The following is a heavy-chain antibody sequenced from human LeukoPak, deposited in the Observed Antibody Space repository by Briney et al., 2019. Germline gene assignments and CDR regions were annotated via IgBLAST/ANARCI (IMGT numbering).Heavy chain of an antibody. J-gene: IGHJ4*02. D-gene: IGHD1-26*01. CDR1: GYTFTSYY. CDR3: ARPRSPMYSGSHHRLPFDY. Sequence: GASVKVSCKASGYTFTSYYMHWVRRAPGQGLEWMGIINPSGGSTSYAQKFQGRVTMTRDTSTSTVYMELSSLRSEDTAVYYCARPRSPMYSGSHHRLPFDYWGQGTLVTVSS. V-gene: IGHV1-46*01. CDR2: INPSGGST.